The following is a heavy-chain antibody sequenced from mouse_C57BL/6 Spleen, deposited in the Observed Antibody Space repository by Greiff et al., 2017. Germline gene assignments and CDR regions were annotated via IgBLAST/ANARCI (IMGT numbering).Heavy chain of an antibody. CDR3: ARGSYGNYLDY. V-gene: IGHV1-61*01. Sequence: VQLQQPGAELVRPGSSVKLSCKASGYTFTSYWMDWVKQRPGQGLEWIGNIYPSDSETHYNQKFKDKATLTVDKSSSTAYMQLSSLTSEDSAVYYCARGSYGNYLDYWGQGTTLTVSS. D-gene: IGHD2-1*01. CDR2: IYPSDSET. CDR1: GYTFTSYW. J-gene: IGHJ2*01.